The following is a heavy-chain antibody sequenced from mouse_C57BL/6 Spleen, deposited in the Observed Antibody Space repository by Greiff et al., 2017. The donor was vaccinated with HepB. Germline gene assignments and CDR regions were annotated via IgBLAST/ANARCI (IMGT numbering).Heavy chain of an antibody. CDR1: GYTFTSYW. V-gene: IGHV1-7*01. D-gene: IGHD1-1*01. CDR2: INPSSGYT. Sequence: VQLQQSGAELAKPGASVKLSCKASGYTFTSYWMHWVKQRPGQGLEWIGYINPSSGYTKYNQKFKDKATLTADKSSSTAYMQLSSLTYEDSAVYYCAEYYGSSYWYFDVWGTGTTVTVSS. CDR3: AEYYGSSYWYFDV. J-gene: IGHJ1*03.